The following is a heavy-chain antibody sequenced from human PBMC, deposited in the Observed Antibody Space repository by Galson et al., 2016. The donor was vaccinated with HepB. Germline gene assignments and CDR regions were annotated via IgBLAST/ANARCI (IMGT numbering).Heavy chain of an antibody. CDR1: GGSIRSNRYC. V-gene: IGHV4-39*01. CDR3: ARHAMRATAAGPGYFDF. D-gene: IGHD6-13*01. CDR2: IYNSGTT. J-gene: IGHJ4*02. Sequence: ETLSLTCYVSGGSIRSNRYCWGWIRQPPGKGLEWIGSIYNSGTTYYSPSLKSRILMSVDTSNNHFSLKLRSVTAPDTAVYYCARHAMRATAAGPGYFDFWGQGKPVTVSS.